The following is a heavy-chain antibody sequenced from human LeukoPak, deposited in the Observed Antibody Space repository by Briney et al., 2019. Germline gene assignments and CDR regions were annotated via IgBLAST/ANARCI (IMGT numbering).Heavy chain of an antibody. D-gene: IGHD3-10*01. J-gene: IGHJ6*02. CDR3: ARDQGVIAPPPYGLDV. CDR1: GGTFSSYA. Sequence: ASVKVSCKASGGTFSSYALTWVRQAPGQGLGWMGRIIPILDIANYAQTFQGRVTITADKSTSTAYIELSSLSSEDTAVYYCARDQGVIAPPPYGLDVWGQGTTVIVSS. V-gene: IGHV1-69*04. CDR2: IIPILDIA.